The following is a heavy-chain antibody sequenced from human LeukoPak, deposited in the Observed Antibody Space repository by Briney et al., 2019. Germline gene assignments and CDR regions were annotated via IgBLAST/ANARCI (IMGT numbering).Heavy chain of an antibody. V-gene: IGHV2-5*01. Sequence: SGPTLVKPTQTLTLTCTFSGFSLSTSGVRVGWIRQPQGKALGWLAVTYWNDDKRYSPSLKTRLTIVKDTSRNQVVLTMTNMDPVDTATYYCARFYRGVDYWGQGTLVTVSS. CDR2: TYWNDDK. J-gene: IGHJ4*02. CDR1: GFSLSTSGVR. D-gene: IGHD1-26*01. CDR3: ARFYRGVDY.